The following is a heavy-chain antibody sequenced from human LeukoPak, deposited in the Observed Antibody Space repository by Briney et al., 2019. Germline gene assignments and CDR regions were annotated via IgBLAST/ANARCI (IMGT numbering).Heavy chain of an antibody. CDR3: ARRHYYGSGSYDGYYFDY. Sequence: GESLKISCKGSGYSFTSYWISWVRQMPEKGLEWMGIIYPGDSDTRYSPSFQGQVTISADKSISTAYLQWSSLEASDTAMYYCARRHYYGSGSYDGYYFDYWGQGTLVTVSS. CDR1: GYSFTSYW. V-gene: IGHV5-51*01. CDR2: IYPGDSDT. J-gene: IGHJ4*02. D-gene: IGHD3-10*01.